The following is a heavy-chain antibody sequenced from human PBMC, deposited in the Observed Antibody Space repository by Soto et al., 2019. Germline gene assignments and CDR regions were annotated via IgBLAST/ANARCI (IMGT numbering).Heavy chain of an antibody. V-gene: IGHV3-66*01. CDR2: IYSGGST. Sequence: PLRLSCTASKFTVSSNYMSWVLKNPGKGLEWVSVIYSGGSTYYADSVKGRFTISRDNSKNTLYLQMNSLRAEDTAVYYGAREGFHTRTNFEYWGQGTLVTVSS. J-gene: IGHJ4*02. CDR3: AREGFHTRTNFEY. CDR1: KFTVSSNY. D-gene: IGHD1-1*01.